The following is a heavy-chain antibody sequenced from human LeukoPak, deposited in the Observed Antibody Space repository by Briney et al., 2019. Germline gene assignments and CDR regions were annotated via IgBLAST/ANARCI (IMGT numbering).Heavy chain of an antibody. D-gene: IGHD3-10*01. V-gene: IGHV1-46*01. CDR3: ARGSRITMVRGVADY. J-gene: IGHJ4*02. CDR1: GYTFTSYD. CDR2: INPSGGST. Sequence: GASVKVSCKASGYTFTSYDINWVRQATGQGLEWMGIINPSGGSTSYAQKFQGRVTMTRDTSTSTVYMELSSLRSEDTAVYYCARGSRITMVRGVADYWGQGTLVTVSS.